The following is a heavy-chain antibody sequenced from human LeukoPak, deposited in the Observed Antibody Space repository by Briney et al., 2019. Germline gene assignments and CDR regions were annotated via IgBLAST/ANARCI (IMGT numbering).Heavy chain of an antibody. V-gene: IGHV1-18*01. CDR3: AKNCGGDCYPRGHYAFDI. Sequence: GASVKVSCKASGYTFTSYGISWVRQAPGQGLEWMGWISAYNGNTNYAQKLQGRVTMTTDTSTSTAYMELRSLRSDDTAVYYCAKNCGGDCYPRGHYAFDIWGQGTMVTVSS. CDR1: GYTFTSYG. CDR2: ISAYNGNT. J-gene: IGHJ3*02. D-gene: IGHD2-21*02.